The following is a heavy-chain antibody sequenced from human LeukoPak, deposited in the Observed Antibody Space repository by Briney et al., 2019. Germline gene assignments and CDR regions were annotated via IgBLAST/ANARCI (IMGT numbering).Heavy chain of an antibody. V-gene: IGHV3-7*01. D-gene: IGHD1-7*01. CDR3: ARDGQTGTTVY. CDR2: IKGDGSDI. CDR1: GFTFTTYS. Sequence: PGESLRLSCAASGFTFTTYSMTWVRQAPGRGLEWVARIKGDGSDIHYVDSVKGRFTISRDNAKNSLHLQMNSLRAEDTAVYYCARDGQTGTTVYWGQGTLVTVSS. J-gene: IGHJ4*02.